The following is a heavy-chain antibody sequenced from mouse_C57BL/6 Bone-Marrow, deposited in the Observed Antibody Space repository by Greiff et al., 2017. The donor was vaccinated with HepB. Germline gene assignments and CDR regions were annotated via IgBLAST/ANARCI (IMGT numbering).Heavy chain of an antibody. V-gene: IGHV1-64*01. J-gene: IGHJ3*01. CDR1: GYTFTSYW. Sequence: VQLQQSGAELVKPGASVKLSCKASGYTFTSYWMHWVKQRPGQGLEWIGMIHPNSGSTNYNEKFKSKGTLTVDKSSSTAYMQLISLTSEDSAVYYCARGRSKAWFAYWGQGALVTVSA. D-gene: IGHD1-3*01. CDR2: IHPNSGST. CDR3: ARGRSKAWFAY.